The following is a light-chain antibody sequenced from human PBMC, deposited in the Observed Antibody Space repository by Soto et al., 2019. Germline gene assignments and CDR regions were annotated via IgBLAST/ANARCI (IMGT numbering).Light chain of an antibody. CDR1: QSVTTN. CDR2: GAS. J-gene: IGKJ2*01. V-gene: IGKV3-15*01. Sequence: EIVMTQSPATLSVFPGERATLSCRASQSVTTNLAWYQQRPGQAPRLLIYGASTRATGIPARFSGSGSGTEFTLTISSLQSEDLALYYCQQYNHWPPKYTFGQGTKLEIK. CDR3: QQYNHWPPKYT.